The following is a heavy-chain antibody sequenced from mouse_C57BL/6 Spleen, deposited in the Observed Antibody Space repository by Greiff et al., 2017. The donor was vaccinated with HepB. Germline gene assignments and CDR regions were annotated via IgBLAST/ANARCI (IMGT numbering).Heavy chain of an antibody. J-gene: IGHJ4*01. CDR1: GYTFTSYW. CDR3: ARWFYDYLYYAMDY. Sequence: QVQLQQPGAELVKPGASVKMSCKASGYTFTSYWITWVKQRPGQGLEWIGDIYPGSGSTNYNEKFKSKATLTVDTSSSTAYMQLSSLTSDDSAVYYGARWFYDYLYYAMDYWGQGTSVTVSS. V-gene: IGHV1-55*01. CDR2: IYPGSGST. D-gene: IGHD2-4*01.